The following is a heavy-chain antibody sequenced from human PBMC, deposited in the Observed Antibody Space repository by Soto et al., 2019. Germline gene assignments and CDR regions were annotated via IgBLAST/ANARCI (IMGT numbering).Heavy chain of an antibody. CDR2: VYYRGRS. CDR3: VSQRTTVITKAYFDY. J-gene: IGHJ4*02. CDR1: GGSVTNSSYY. V-gene: IGHV4-39*01. Sequence: SETLSLTCTVSGGSVTNSSYYWGWIRQSPGKGLEWIGSVYYRGRSYSKSSVKSRVTISVDTSKNQFSLNLNSVTASDTAVYFCVSQRTTVITKAYFDYWGPGAMVTV. D-gene: IGHD4-4*01.